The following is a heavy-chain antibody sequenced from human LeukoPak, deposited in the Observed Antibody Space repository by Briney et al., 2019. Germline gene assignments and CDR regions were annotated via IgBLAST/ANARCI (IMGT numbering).Heavy chain of an antibody. D-gene: IGHD1-14*01. CDR2: IRYDGNNK. V-gene: IGHV3-30*02. J-gene: IGHJ4*02. Sequence: PGGSLRLSCGVSGSTFSNYGMLWVRQAPGKGLEWVAFIRYDGNNKLYADSVKGRFTISRDNSKNTVYLHINSLRTEDTALYYCAKDNPLDYWGQGTLVIVSS. CDR1: GSTFSNYG. CDR3: AKDNPLDY.